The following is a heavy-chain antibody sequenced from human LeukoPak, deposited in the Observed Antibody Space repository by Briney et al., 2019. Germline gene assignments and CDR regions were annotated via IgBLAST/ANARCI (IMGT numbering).Heavy chain of an antibody. CDR2: MYYRGST. D-gene: IGHD1-26*01. J-gene: IGHJ4*02. CDR3: ATTTIRLGY. Sequence: PSETLSLTCTVSGGSISISSLYWGWIRKPPGKGLEWIGSMYYRGSTYHNPSLKSRVTISVDTSKNLFSLKLSSVTAADTAVYYCATTTIRLGYWGQGTLVTVSS. V-gene: IGHV4-39*07. CDR1: GGSISISSLY.